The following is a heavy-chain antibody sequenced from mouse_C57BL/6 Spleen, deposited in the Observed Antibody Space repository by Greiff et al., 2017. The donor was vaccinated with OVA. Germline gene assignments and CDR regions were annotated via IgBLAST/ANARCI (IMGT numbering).Heavy chain of an antibody. J-gene: IGHJ2*01. D-gene: IGHD5-1-1*01. CDR1: GFTFSNYW. Sequence: EVKLMESGGGLVQPGGSMKLSCVASGFTFSNYWMNWVRQSPEKGLEWVAQIRLKSDNYATHYAESVKGRFTISRDDSKSSVYLQMNNLRAEDTGIYYCTHTPYFDYWGQGTTLTVSS. CDR2: IRLKSDNYAT. V-gene: IGHV6-3*01. CDR3: THTPYFDY.